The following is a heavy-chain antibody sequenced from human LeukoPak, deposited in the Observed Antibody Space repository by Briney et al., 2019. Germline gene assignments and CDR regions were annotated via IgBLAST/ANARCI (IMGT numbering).Heavy chain of an antibody. CDR2: ISASGSST. D-gene: IGHD1-26*01. J-gene: IGHJ4*02. CDR1: GFTLTTYA. Sequence: PGGSLRLSCAASGFTLTTYAMTWVRQAPGKGLEWVSTISASGSSTYYVGSVKGRFTISRANSKNTLYLQMNSLRAEDTAVYYCAKGGMYLDYFDYWGQGTLVTVSS. CDR3: AKGGMYLDYFDY. V-gene: IGHV3-23*01.